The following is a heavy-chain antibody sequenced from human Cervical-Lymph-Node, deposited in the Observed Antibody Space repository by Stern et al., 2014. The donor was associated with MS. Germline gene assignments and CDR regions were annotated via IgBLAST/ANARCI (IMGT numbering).Heavy chain of an antibody. CDR3: AACRSTSCWDRIDY. J-gene: IGHJ4*02. V-gene: IGHV4-39*01. CDR1: GGSISISSYY. CDR2: VYYTGRT. Sequence: QVQLAQSGPGLVKPSETLSLTCTVSGGSISISSYYWGWIRQPPGKGLEWIGTVYYTGRTYYNPSLKSRLTMSVATSTNQFSRKLPSVTAADTAVIYCAACRSTSCWDRIDYWGQGTLVTVSS. D-gene: IGHD2-2*01.